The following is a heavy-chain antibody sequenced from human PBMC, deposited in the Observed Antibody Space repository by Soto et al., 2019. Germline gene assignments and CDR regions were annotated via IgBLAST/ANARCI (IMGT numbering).Heavy chain of an antibody. D-gene: IGHD3-3*01. V-gene: IGHV3-48*01. CDR2: ISSSSSTI. CDR3: ARVEYDFWSAPGSYYYYMDV. Sequence: HPGGSLRLSCAASGFTFSSYSMNWVRQAPGKGLEWVSYISSSSSTIYYADSVKGRFTISRDNAKNSLYLQMNSLRAEDTAVYYCARVEYDFWSAPGSYYYYMDVWGKGTTVTVSS. CDR1: GFTFSSYS. J-gene: IGHJ6*03.